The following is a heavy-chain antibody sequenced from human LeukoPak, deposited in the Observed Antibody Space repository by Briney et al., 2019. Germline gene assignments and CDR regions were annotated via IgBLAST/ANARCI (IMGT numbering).Heavy chain of an antibody. Sequence: GGSLRLSCAASGFTLDDYTMHWVRQAPGKGLEWVSLISWDGGSTYYADSVKGRFTISRDNSKNSLYLQMNSLRTEDTALYYCAKDSGPGHYYYYMDVWGKGTTVTVSS. V-gene: IGHV3-43*01. CDR3: AKDSGPGHYYYYMDV. CDR1: GFTLDDYT. D-gene: IGHD3-10*01. J-gene: IGHJ6*03. CDR2: ISWDGGST.